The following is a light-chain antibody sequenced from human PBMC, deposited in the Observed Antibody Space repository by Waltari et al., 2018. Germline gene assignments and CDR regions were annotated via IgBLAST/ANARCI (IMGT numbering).Light chain of an antibody. V-gene: IGLV2-14*03. CDR3: NAYTSSSTLV. CDR2: DVS. CDR1: SSDVGGYDY. J-gene: IGLJ2*01. Sequence: QSALTQPASVSGSPGHSITISCTGTSSDVGGYDYVSWYQQHPGKAPKLMIYDVSNRASGVSHRFSGSKSGNTASLTISGLQAEDEADYYCNAYTSSSTLVFGGGTKLTVL.